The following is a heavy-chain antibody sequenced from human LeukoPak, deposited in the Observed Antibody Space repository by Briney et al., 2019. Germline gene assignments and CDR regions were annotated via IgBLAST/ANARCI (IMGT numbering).Heavy chain of an antibody. Sequence: PSETLSLTCIVSGGSISSSRDYWAWIRQPPGKGLEWIAHICYSGSTYYSPSLKSRVIISVDTSKNQFSLKLSSVTAADTAVYYCANLIPPGWFDPWGQGTLVTVSS. CDR3: ANLIPPGWFDP. CDR1: GGSISSSRDY. J-gene: IGHJ5*02. CDR2: ICYSGST. V-gene: IGHV4-39*01.